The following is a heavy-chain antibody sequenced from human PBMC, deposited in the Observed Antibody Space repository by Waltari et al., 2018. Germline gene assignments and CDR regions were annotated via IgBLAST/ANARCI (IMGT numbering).Heavy chain of an antibody. CDR1: GFTFSSFA. J-gene: IGHJ4*02. CDR3: AKLNSLELELGVY. CDR2: ISGSGGST. D-gene: IGHD1-7*01. V-gene: IGHV3-23*01. Sequence: EVQLLESGGGLVQPGGSLRLSCAASGFTFSSFALSWVRQAPGKGLEWVSAISGSGGSTYYADSVKGRFTISRDNSKNTLYLQMNSLRAEDTAVYYCAKLNSLELELGVYWGQGTLVTVSS.